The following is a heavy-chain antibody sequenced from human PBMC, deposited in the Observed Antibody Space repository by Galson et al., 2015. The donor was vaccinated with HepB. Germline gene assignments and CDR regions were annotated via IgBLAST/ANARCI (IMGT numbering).Heavy chain of an antibody. V-gene: IGHV4-34*01. CDR3: ARSRKIGVLRFLEWSYYFDY. D-gene: IGHD3-3*01. J-gene: IGHJ4*02. CDR1: GGSFSGYY. CDR2: INHSGST. Sequence: SETLSLTCAVYGGSFSGYYWSWIRQPPGKGLEWIGEINHSGSTNYNPSLKSRVTISVDTSKNQFSLKLSSVTAADTAVYYCARSRKIGVLRFLEWSYYFDYWGQGTLVTVSS.